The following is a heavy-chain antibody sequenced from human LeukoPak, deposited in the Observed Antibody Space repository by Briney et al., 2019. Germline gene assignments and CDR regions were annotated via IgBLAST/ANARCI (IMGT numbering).Heavy chain of an antibody. J-gene: IGHJ4*02. CDR2: IRYDGSNS. Sequence: PGGSLRLSCAASGFTFSNFGMHWVRQAPGKGLEWVSFIRYDGSNSYYADSVEGRFTNSRDNSKNTLYLQINSLRVEDTAVYYCAKESLPGFKSEGFDFWGRGTLVSVSS. V-gene: IGHV3-30*02. CDR3: AKESLPGFKSEGFDF. D-gene: IGHD3-10*01. CDR1: GFTFSNFG.